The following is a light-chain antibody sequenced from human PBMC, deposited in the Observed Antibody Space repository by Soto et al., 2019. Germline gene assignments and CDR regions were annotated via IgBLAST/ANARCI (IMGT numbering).Light chain of an antibody. V-gene: IGKV3-15*01. CDR2: GAS. Sequence: EIVMTQSPATLSVSPGEGARLSCRASQSVSSNLAWYQQKPGQAPRLLIYGASTRATGIPARFSGSGSGTDFTLTISSLQSEDFAVYYCQQYNNWPQTFGQGTKVDI. CDR1: QSVSSN. CDR3: QQYNNWPQT. J-gene: IGKJ1*01.